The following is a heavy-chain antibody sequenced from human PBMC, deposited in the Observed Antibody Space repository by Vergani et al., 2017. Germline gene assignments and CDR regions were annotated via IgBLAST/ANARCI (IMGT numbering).Heavy chain of an antibody. Sequence: QVQLQESGPGLVKPSETLSLTCAVSGYSISSGYYWGWIRQPPGKGLGWIGRIYHTGSTYYNPSLKSRVTISVDSSKNQFSLKLTSVTAADTAVYYCARDRTTGEFDYWGQGTLVTVSS. CDR3: ARDRTTGEFDY. V-gene: IGHV4-38-2*02. CDR2: IYHTGST. D-gene: IGHD7-27*01. CDR1: GYSISSGYY. J-gene: IGHJ4*02.